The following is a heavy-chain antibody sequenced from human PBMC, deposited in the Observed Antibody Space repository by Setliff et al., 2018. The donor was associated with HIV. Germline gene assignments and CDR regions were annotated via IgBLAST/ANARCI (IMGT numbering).Heavy chain of an antibody. V-gene: IGHV4-31*02. CDR1: GGSISSGGYY. CDR2: IYYSGST. CDR3: AREGKIELELAGDGMDV. J-gene: IGHJ6*04. D-gene: IGHD6-19*01. Sequence: LSLTCTVSGGSISSGGYYWSWIRQHPGKGLEWIGYIYYSGSTYYNPSLKSRVTISVDTSKNQFSLKLGSVTAADTAVYYCAREGKIELELAGDGMDVWGKGTTVTVSS.